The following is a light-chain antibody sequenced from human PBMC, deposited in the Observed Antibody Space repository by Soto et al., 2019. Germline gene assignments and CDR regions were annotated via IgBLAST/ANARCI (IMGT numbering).Light chain of an antibody. CDR3: QQFGSSLYT. V-gene: IGKV3-20*01. Sequence: EIVLTQSPGTLSLSPGERATLSCRASQSVSSSYLAWYQQKPGQAPRLLIYGASSRATGIPDRFSGSGSGTYSPLTISRLEPEDFALYYCQQFGSSLYTFGQGTKLEIK. J-gene: IGKJ2*01. CDR1: QSVSSSY. CDR2: GAS.